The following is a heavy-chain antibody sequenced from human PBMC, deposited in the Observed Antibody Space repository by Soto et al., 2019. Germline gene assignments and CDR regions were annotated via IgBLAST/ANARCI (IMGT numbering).Heavy chain of an antibody. CDR1: GGSIGGAGYP. Sequence: PSETLSLTCAVSGGSIGGAGYPWSWIRQPPGGGLDWIGYIYESGTILYNPSLKTRLTISLNWSDKQFSLTLNSVTAADTAVYYCARAQFYSGSGNYHNLMFDPWGQGTQVTVSS. CDR3: ARAQFYSGSGNYHNLMFDP. CDR2: IYESGTI. J-gene: IGHJ5*02. D-gene: IGHD3-10*01. V-gene: IGHV4-30-2*01.